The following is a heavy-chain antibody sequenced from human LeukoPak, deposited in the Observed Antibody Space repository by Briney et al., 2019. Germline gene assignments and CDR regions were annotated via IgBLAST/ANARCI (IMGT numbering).Heavy chain of an antibody. D-gene: IGHD1-26*01. V-gene: IGHV4-61*02. J-gene: IGHJ1*01. CDR3: ARGHDYYSEYFQH. CDR1: GASIDFESYH. Sequence: SQTLSLTCTVSGASIDFESYHWTWVRQSAGKGLEWIGRIDHGGVTNYNPSLQSRVTISLDTSQKQFSLKLSSVTAADTAVYYCARGHDYYSEYFQHWGQGTLVSVSS. CDR2: IDHGGVT.